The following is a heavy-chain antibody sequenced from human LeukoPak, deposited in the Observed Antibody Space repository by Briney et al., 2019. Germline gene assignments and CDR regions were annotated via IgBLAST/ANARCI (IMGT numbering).Heavy chain of an antibody. CDR3: ARGPGHYYDSSGYYYRANWFDP. V-gene: IGHV4-34*01. CDR2: INHSGST. CDR1: GGSFSGYY. Sequence: SETLSLTCAVYGGSFSGYYWSWIRQPPGKGLEWIGEINHSGSTNYNPSLKSQVTISVDTSKNQFSLKLSSVTAADMAVYYCARGPGHYYDSSGYYYRANWFDPWGQGTLVTVSS. D-gene: IGHD3-22*01. J-gene: IGHJ5*02.